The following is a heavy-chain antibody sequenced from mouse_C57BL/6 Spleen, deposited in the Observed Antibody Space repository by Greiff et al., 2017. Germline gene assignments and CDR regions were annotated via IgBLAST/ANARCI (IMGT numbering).Heavy chain of an antibody. CDR1: GFTFSDYY. J-gene: IGHJ2*01. CDR2: ISNGGGST. CDR3: ARQGRGAYYFDY. V-gene: IGHV5-12*01. Sequence: EVQLVESGGGLVQPGGSLKLSCAASGFTFSDYYMYWVRQTPEKRLEWVAYISNGGGSTYYPDTVKGRFTISRDNAKNTLYLQMSRLKSEDTAMYYCARQGRGAYYFDYWGQGTTLTVSS.